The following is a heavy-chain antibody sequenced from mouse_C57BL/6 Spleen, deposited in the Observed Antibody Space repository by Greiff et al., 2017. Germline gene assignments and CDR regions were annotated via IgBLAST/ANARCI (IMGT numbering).Heavy chain of an antibody. Sequence: VQLQQSGAELVRPGASVKLSCTASGFNIKDDYMHWVKQRPEQGLEWIGWIDPENGDTEYASKFQGKATLTADKSSNTAYLQLSSLTSEDTAVYYCTKINTGGRTGRNFEVWGTGTTVTVSS. CDR1: GFNIKDDY. CDR3: TKINTGGRTGRNFEV. D-gene: IGHD4-1*01. V-gene: IGHV14-4*01. CDR2: IDPENGDT. J-gene: IGHJ1*03.